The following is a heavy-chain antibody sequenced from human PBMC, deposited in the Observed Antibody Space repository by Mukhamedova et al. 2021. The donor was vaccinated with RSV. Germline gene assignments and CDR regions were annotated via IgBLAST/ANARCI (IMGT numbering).Heavy chain of an antibody. CDR2: IKSKTGGGTT. CDR3: MERRVDP. J-gene: IGHJ5*02. D-gene: IGHD1-1*01. Sequence: NAWMNWVRQAPGKGLEWVGRIKSKTGGGTTDYAAPVKDRFTISKSTVYLQMNSLTIEDTGVYYCMERRVDPWGQGTLVTVSS. CDR1: NAW. V-gene: IGHV3-15*01.